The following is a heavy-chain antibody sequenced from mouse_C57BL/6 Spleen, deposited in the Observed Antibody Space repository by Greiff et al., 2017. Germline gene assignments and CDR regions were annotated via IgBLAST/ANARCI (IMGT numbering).Heavy chain of an antibody. Sequence: VQLQQSGAELVKPGASVKLSCTASGFTINDYYMHWVKQRPEQGLEWIGMIDPEDGETKYAPKFQGKATITADTSSNTAYLQLSSLTSEDAAVYYCARSPYPSEYVEVWGTGTTVTVSS. CDR3: ARSPYPSEYVEV. V-gene: IGHV14-2*01. CDR1: GFTINDYY. CDR2: IDPEDGET. J-gene: IGHJ1*03.